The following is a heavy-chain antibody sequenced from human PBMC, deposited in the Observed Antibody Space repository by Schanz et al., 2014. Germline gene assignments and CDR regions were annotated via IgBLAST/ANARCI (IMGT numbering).Heavy chain of an antibody. J-gene: IGHJ5*02. CDR3: ARGRVLES. D-gene: IGHD1-1*01. CDR2: ISDSGTYT. Sequence: QAQVVQSGGGLVKPGGSLRLTCAASGFVFGDYYMTWIRQAPGKGLEWLSYISDSGTYTNYADSVKGRFTISRDNAKNSLFLQMNSLRPEDTAVYYCARGRVLESWGQGILGTVSS. CDR1: GFVFGDYY. V-gene: IGHV3-11*06.